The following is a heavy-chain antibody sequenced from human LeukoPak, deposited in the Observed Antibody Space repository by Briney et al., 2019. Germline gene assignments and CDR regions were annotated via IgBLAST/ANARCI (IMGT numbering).Heavy chain of an antibody. CDR2: ISAYNGNT. J-gene: IGHJ4*02. CDR3: ARDLLYFDWLAY. V-gene: IGHV1-18*01. CDR1: GYTFTSYD. D-gene: IGHD3-9*01. Sequence: ASVKVSCKASGYTFTSYDINWVRQATGQGLEWMGWISAYNGNTNYAQKLQGRVTMTTDTSTSTAYMELRSLRSDDTAVYYCARDLLYFDWLAYWGQGTLVTVSS.